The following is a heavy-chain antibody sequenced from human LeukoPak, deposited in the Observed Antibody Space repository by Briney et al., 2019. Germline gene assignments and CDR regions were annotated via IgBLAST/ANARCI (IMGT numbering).Heavy chain of an antibody. Sequence: SETLSLTCTVSGGSISSSSYYWGWIRQPPGTGLEWIGSIYYSGSTYYNPSLKSRVTISVDTSKNQFSLKLSSVTAADTAVYYCARARHDSSGYYPDYWGQGTLVTVSS. CDR3: ARARHDSSGYYPDY. V-gene: IGHV4-39*07. CDR2: IYYSGST. CDR1: GGSISSSSYY. J-gene: IGHJ4*02. D-gene: IGHD3-22*01.